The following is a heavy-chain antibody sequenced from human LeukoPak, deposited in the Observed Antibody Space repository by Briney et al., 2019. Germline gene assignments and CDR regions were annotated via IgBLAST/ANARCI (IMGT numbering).Heavy chain of an antibody. J-gene: IGHJ4*02. V-gene: IGHV3-30*18. Sequence: PXRSLRLSCAASGFTFSSYGMHWVRQAPGKGLEWVAVISYDGSNKYYADSVKGRFTISRDNSKNTLYLQMNSLRAEDTAVYYCAKDFDRYYYDSSGYPDYWGQGTLVTVSS. CDR3: AKDFDRYYYDSSGYPDY. CDR2: ISYDGSNK. D-gene: IGHD3-22*01. CDR1: GFTFSSYG.